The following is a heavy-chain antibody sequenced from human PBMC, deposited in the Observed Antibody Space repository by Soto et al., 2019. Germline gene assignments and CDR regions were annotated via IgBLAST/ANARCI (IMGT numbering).Heavy chain of an antibody. J-gene: IGHJ4*02. CDR2: MYYTGVT. Sequence: SETLSLTCTVSGASVSSGNYYWSWIRQSPGKGLEWIGFMYYTGVTSYNPSLKNRGTISVDTSKNQFSLKLSSVTAADTAVYYCARGSGNLSSKNDHWCQGTXVTVSS. D-gene: IGHD1-26*01. CDR1: GASVSSGNYY. CDR3: ARGSGNLSSKNDH. V-gene: IGHV4-61*01.